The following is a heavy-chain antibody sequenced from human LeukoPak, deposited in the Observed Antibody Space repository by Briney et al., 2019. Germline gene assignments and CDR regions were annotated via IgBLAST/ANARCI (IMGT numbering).Heavy chain of an antibody. Sequence: GGSLRLSCAASGFTFSSYAMHWVRQAPGKGLEWVAVISYDGSNKYYADSVKGRFTISRDNSKNTLYLQMNSLRAEDTAVYYCARASSSGYRGADFWGQGTLVTVSS. CDR1: GFTFSSYA. CDR2: ISYDGSNK. CDR3: ARASSSGYRGADF. J-gene: IGHJ4*02. D-gene: IGHD3-22*01. V-gene: IGHV3-30*04.